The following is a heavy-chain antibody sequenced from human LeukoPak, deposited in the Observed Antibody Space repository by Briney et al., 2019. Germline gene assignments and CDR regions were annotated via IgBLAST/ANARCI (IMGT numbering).Heavy chain of an antibody. J-gene: IGHJ4*02. CDR3: ATTYYYGSGSYRMLGY. D-gene: IGHD3-10*01. CDR2: IIPILGIA. V-gene: IGHV1-69*04. Sequence: ASVKVSCKASGGTFTSYAISWVRQAPGQGREWMGRIIPILGIANYAQKFQGRVTITADKSTSTAYMELSSLRSEDTAVYYCATTYYYGSGSYRMLGYWGQGTLVTVSS. CDR1: GGTFTSYA.